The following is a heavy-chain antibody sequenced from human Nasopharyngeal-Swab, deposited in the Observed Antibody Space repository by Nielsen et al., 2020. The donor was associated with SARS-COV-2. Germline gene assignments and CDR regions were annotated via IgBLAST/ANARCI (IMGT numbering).Heavy chain of an antibody. Sequence: GESLKISCAASGFTVTNNYMTWVRQVPGKGLEWISHIYASGDTHTADAEKGRFTISRDSSENTLYLEMNNLTPDDTATYYCAAPLTGLHYWGQGTLVTVSS. V-gene: IGHV3-53*01. CDR3: AAPLTGLHY. J-gene: IGHJ4*02. CDR1: GFTVTNNY. D-gene: IGHD1-20*01. CDR2: IYASGDT.